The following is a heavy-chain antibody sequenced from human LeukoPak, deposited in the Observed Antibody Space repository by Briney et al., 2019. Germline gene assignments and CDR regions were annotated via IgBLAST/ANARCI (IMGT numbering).Heavy chain of an antibody. V-gene: IGHV5-51*01. CDR1: GYSFTSYW. CDR2: IYPGDSHT. J-gene: IGHJ5*02. CDR3: ARVWKEGTTKLANRWFDP. Sequence: GESLKVSCKGAGYSFTSYWIGWVRQMPGKGLEWMGVIYPGDSHTRYSPSFQGQGTISADKSISTAYLQWNSLKASDTAMYYCARVWKEGTTKLANRWFDPWGQGTLVTVSS. D-gene: IGHD4-11*01.